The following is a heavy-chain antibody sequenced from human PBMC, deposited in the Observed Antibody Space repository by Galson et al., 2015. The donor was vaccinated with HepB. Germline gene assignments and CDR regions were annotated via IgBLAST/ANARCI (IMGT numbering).Heavy chain of an antibody. CDR2: IYYSGST. CDR1: GGSISSSDYY. Sequence: SETLSLTCTVSGGSISSSDYYWGWIRQPPGKGLEWIGSIYYSGSTYYNPSLKSRVTIFVDTSKNQLSLNLRSVTAADTAVYYCARRDMGHRHGYAMYYWGQGTLVTVSS. D-gene: IGHD3-16*01. V-gene: IGHV4-39*01. J-gene: IGHJ4*02. CDR3: ARRDMGHRHGYAMYY.